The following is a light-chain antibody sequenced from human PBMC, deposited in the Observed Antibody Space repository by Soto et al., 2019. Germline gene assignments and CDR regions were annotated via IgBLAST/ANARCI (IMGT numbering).Light chain of an antibody. Sequence: ALRMTQSPSSLSASTGDRVTITCRASQGISSYLAWYQQKPGKAPKLLIYAASTLQSGVPSRFSGSGSATDFTLTISCLQSEDFATYYCQQYYSYPLTFGPGTKVDIK. CDR2: AAS. CDR1: QGISSY. CDR3: QQYYSYPLT. J-gene: IGKJ3*01. V-gene: IGKV1-8*01.